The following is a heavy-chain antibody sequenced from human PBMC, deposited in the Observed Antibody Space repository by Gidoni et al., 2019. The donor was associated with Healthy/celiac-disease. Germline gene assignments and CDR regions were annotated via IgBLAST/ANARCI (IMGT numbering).Heavy chain of an antibody. J-gene: IGHJ6*02. CDR2: ISSGSSYI. D-gene: IGHD6-13*01. Sequence: EVQLVESGGGLVKPGGSLRLSCAASGFTFSTHSMNWVRQAPGKGLGWVSSISSGSSYIYYADSVKGRFTISRDNAKNSLYLQMNSLRAEDTAVYYCARVERYSSPNRYYYYGMDVWGQGTTVTVSS. V-gene: IGHV3-21*01. CDR3: ARVERYSSPNRYYYYGMDV. CDR1: GFTFSTHS.